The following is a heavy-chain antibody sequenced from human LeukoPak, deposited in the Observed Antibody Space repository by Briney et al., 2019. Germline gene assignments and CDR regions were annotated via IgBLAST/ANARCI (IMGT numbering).Heavy chain of an antibody. CDR1: GFTFSSYS. CDR3: ATSYDFWSGYWDY. V-gene: IGHV3-30*03. D-gene: IGHD3-3*01. J-gene: IGHJ4*02. Sequence: GGSLRLSCAASGFTFSSYSMNWVRQAPGKGLEWVAVISYDGSNKYYADSVKGRFTISRDNSKNTLYLQMNSLRAEDTAVYYCATSYDFWSGYWDYWGQGTLVTVSS. CDR2: ISYDGSNK.